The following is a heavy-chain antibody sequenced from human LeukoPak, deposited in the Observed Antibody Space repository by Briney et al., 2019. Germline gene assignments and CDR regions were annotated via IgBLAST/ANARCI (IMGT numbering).Heavy chain of an antibody. CDR1: GGSISRGSYY. Sequence: SQTLSLTCIVSGGSISRGSYYWNWIRQPAGKGLEWMGRVYNSGSTNYNPSLKSRVTISTDMSKNQFSLKLSSVTAADTAVYYCARPPQLLWSYWYFDLWGRGTLVTVSS. V-gene: IGHV4-61*02. CDR3: ARPPQLLWSYWYFDL. D-gene: IGHD3-10*01. CDR2: VYNSGST. J-gene: IGHJ2*01.